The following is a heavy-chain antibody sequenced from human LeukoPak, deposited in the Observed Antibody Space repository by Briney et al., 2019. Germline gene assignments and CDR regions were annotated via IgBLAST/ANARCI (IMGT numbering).Heavy chain of an antibody. J-gene: IGHJ4*02. CDR2: ISSSSSYI. V-gene: IGHV3-21*01. CDR3: ARDHMTMATQWRAFDY. CDR1: GFTFSSYS. Sequence: PGGSLRLSCATSGFTFSSYSMNWVRQAPGKGLEWVSSISSSSSYIYYADSVKGRFTISRDNAKNSLYLQMNSLRAEDTAVYYCARDHMTMATQWRAFDYWGQGTLVTVSS. D-gene: IGHD5-24*01.